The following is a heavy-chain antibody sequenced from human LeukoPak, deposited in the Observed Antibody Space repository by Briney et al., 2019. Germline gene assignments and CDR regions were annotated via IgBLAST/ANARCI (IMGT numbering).Heavy chain of an antibody. CDR3: AMHTYYYESSGYY. CDR1: GFTVSSNY. CDR2: IYSGGST. D-gene: IGHD3-22*01. Sequence: GGSLRLSCAASGFTVSSNYMSWVRQAPGKGLEWVSVIYSGGSTYYADSVKGRFTISRDNSKNTVYLQMNSPRAEDTAVYYCAMHTYYYESSGYYWGQGTLVTVSS. J-gene: IGHJ4*02. V-gene: IGHV3-66*02.